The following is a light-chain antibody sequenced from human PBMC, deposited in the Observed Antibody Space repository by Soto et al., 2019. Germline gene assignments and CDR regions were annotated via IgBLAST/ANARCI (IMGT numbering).Light chain of an antibody. J-gene: IGKJ1*01. CDR2: KAS. CDR1: QGISSW. Sequence: DIQMTQSPSTLSASVGDRVTITCRASQGISSWLAWYQQKPGKAPKLLIYKASNLESEVPSRFSGSGFGTEFTLTISSLQPDDFATYYCQQYNSYSGTFGQGTKVEIK. CDR3: QQYNSYSGT. V-gene: IGKV1-5*03.